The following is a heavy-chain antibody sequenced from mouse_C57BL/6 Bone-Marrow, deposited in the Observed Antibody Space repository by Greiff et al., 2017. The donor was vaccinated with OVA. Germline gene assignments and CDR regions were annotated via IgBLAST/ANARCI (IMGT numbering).Heavy chain of an antibody. J-gene: IGHJ2*01. Sequence: EVKLVESGPGLVKPSQSLSLTCSVTGYSITSGYYWNWIRQFPGNKLEWMGYISYDGSNNYNPSLKNRISITRDTSKNQFFLKLNSVTTEDTATYYCARGLAGDYWGQGTTLTVSS. CDR2: ISYDGSN. D-gene: IGHD3-3*01. CDR3: ARGLAGDY. CDR1: GYSITSGYY. V-gene: IGHV3-6*01.